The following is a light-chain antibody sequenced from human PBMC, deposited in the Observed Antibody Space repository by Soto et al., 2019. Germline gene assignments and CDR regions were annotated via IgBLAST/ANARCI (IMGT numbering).Light chain of an antibody. Sequence: EIVLTQSPGTLSLSPGDRATLSCRASQTISSTYLAWYQQKPGQAPRLLIYAASTRATGIPDRFSGSGSGTDFTLTISRREPEDLAVYYCQQYGSSPKTFGQGTKVEI. J-gene: IGKJ1*01. CDR3: QQYGSSPKT. CDR2: AAS. V-gene: IGKV3-20*01. CDR1: QTISSTY.